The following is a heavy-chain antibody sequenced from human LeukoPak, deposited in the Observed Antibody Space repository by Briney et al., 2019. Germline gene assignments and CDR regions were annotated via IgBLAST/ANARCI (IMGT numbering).Heavy chain of an antibody. D-gene: IGHD4-17*01. CDR3: VRHGTASVYGDSIDY. V-gene: IGHV5-51*01. Sequence: GESLKISCKASGYSFTSYWIGWVRQMPGKGLEWMGIIYPGDSDMRYNPSFQGQVTISADRSISTAYLQWSSLKASDTAMYYCVRHGTASVYGDSIDYWGQGTLVTVSS. J-gene: IGHJ4*02. CDR2: IYPGDSDM. CDR1: GYSFTSYW.